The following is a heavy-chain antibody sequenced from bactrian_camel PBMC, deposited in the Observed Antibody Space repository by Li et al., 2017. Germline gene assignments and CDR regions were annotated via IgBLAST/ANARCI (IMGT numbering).Heavy chain of an antibody. Sequence: GGSVQAGGSLRLSCSSSIGNRITRGSMAWFRQAPGKEREGVATIDRDDSTTYAESVKGRFTISRVYAKNKNMLYLQMNSLKPEDTGMYYCASDGWWLLPEYNYWGQGTQVTVS. J-gene: IGHJ4*01. CDR3: ASDGWWLLPEYNY. CDR2: IDRDDST. CDR1: GNRITRGS. D-gene: IGHD2*01. V-gene: IGHV3S53*01.